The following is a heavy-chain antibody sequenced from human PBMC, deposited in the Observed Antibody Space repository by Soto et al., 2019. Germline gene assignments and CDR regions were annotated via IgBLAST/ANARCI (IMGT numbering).Heavy chain of an antibody. D-gene: IGHD3-16*02. CDR2: IYYSGST. Sequence: QVQLQESGPGLVKPSETLSLTCTVSGGSVSSGSYYWSWIRQPPGKGLEWIGYIYYSGSTNYNPFLKSRVTISVDTSKNQFSLKLSSVTAADTAVYYCARVPMITFGGVIASFDYWGQGTLVTVSS. J-gene: IGHJ4*02. V-gene: IGHV4-61*01. CDR3: ARVPMITFGGVIASFDY. CDR1: GGSVSSGSYY.